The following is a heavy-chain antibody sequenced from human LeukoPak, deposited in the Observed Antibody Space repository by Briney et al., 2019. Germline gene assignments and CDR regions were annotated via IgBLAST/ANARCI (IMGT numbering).Heavy chain of an antibody. Sequence: PGGSLRLSCAAPGFTFSDYYMSWIRQAPGKGLEWVSYISSSSSYTNYADSVKGRFTISRDNAKNSLYLQMNSLRAEDTAVYYCARAALYSSGWYYFDYWGQGTLVTVSS. CDR3: ARAALYSSGWYYFDY. CDR1: GFTFSDYY. J-gene: IGHJ4*02. D-gene: IGHD6-19*01. V-gene: IGHV3-11*06. CDR2: ISSSSSYT.